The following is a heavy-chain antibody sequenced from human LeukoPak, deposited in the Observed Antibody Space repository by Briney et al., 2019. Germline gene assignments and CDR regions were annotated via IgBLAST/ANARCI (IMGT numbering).Heavy chain of an antibody. Sequence: GEALKISCKTSGYTFTSYWIGWVRQTPGKGLEGMGVIFPRDSDVRYSPSFQGRGTILADKSTNTAFLHQGSLKAADSAVDYCVRSLPGTLLRGYGMDVWGPGTTVTVS. J-gene: IGHJ6*02. CDR1: GYTFTSYW. D-gene: IGHD3-10*01. V-gene: IGHV5-51*01. CDR2: IFPRDSDV. CDR3: VRSLPGTLLRGYGMDV.